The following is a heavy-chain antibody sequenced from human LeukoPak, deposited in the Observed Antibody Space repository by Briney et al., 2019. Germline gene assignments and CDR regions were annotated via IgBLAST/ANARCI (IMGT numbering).Heavy chain of an antibody. CDR3: ATHRRSGSGGSENAFEI. CDR2: IYDSGTT. Sequence: PSETLSLTCTVSGDSISSSTYYWDWHRQAPGQGLVWIVNIYDSGTTHSNPSLRSRVTISGDTYKNQLSPKLHSVSAADTAIYYCATHRRSGSGGSENAFEIWGQGTMVTVSS. D-gene: IGHD5-12*01. V-gene: IGHV4-39*01. J-gene: IGHJ3*02. CDR1: GDSISSSTYY.